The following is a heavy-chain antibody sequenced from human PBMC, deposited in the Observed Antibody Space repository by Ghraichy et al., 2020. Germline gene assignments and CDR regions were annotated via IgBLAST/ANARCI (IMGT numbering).Heavy chain of an antibody. D-gene: IGHD2-8*02. J-gene: IGHJ4*02. CDR3: ARLVAREPFDY. V-gene: IGHV3-33*01. CDR1: GFTFSSYG. Sequence: GGSLRLSCAASGFTFSSYGMHWVRQAPGKGLEWVAVIWYDGSNKYYADSVKGRFTISRDNSKNTLYLQMNSLRAEDTAVYYCARLVAREPFDYWGQGTLVTVSS. CDR2: IWYDGSNK.